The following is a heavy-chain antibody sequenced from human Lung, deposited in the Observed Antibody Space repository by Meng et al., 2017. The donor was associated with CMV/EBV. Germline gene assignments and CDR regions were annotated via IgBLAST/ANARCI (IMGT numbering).Heavy chain of an antibody. Sequence: IPLKESGPTLVNPTQTLTLTCTFSGFSPSTSEVGVGWIRQPPGKALEWLAVIYWDDDKRYSPSLKSRLTITKDTSKNQVVLTLTNMDPVDTATYYCALFTRSWFDPWGQGTLVTVSS. J-gene: IGHJ5*02. CDR1: GFSPSTSEVG. V-gene: IGHV2-5*02. CDR2: IYWDDDK. CDR3: ALFTRSWFDP. D-gene: IGHD2-2*01.